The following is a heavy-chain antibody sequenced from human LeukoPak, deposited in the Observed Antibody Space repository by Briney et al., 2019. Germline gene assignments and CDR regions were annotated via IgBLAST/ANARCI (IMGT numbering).Heavy chain of an antibody. Sequence: SDTLFLTCTVSVGSISSYYWSWIRPPAGKGLEWTGRIYTSRSTYYNPSLKSRGTMSVDTSKNQFSLKLSSVTAADTAVYHGARDIGYYDSSGYPMDAFDIWGERPMVTVSS. CDR2: IYTSRST. D-gene: IGHD3-22*01. CDR3: ARDIGYYDSSGYPMDAFDI. J-gene: IGHJ3*02. V-gene: IGHV4-4*07. CDR1: VGSISSYY.